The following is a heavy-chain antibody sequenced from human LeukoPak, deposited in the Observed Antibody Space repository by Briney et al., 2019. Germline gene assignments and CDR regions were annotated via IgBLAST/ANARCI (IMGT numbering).Heavy chain of an antibody. CDR1: GFTFSSYA. CDR3: ARIGYSISWSGDY. D-gene: IGHD6-13*01. V-gene: IGHV3-30*14. Sequence: GRSLRLSCAASGFTFSSYAMHWVRQAPGKGLEWVAVISSDGNNKYYADSVKGRFSISRDNSKNTLYLQMNSLRAEDTAVYYCARIGYSISWSGDYWGQGSLVTVSS. J-gene: IGHJ4*02. CDR2: ISSDGNNK.